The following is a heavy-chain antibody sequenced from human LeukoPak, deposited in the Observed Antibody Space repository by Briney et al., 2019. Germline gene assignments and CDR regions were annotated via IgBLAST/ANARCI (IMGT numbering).Heavy chain of an antibody. J-gene: IGHJ4*02. CDR1: GGSISNNDYF. D-gene: IGHD3-10*01. V-gene: IGHV4-39*01. CDR3: ARLDASLAHLSGSFPDN. Sequence: SETLSLTCTVSGGSISNNDYFWGWIRQPPGKGLEWIGNVDSNGRTHYNPSLMGRVTTYVDNSKNEFSLKLTSVTAADTAVYYCARLDASLAHLSGSFPDNWGQGVLVTVSS. CDR2: VDSNGRT.